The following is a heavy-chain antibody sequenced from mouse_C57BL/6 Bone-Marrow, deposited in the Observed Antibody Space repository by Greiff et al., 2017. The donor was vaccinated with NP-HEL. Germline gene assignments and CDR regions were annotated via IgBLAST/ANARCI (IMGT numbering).Heavy chain of an antibody. D-gene: IGHD1-1*01. V-gene: IGHV5-6*01. Sequence: DVQLQESGGDLVKPGGSLKLSCAASGFTFSSYGMSWVRQTPDKRLEWVATISSGGSYTYYPDSVKGRFTISRDNAKNTLYLQMSSLKSEDTAMYYCARQRYYGSSYGWYFDVWGTGTTVTVSS. CDR2: ISSGGSYT. J-gene: IGHJ1*03. CDR3: ARQRYYGSSYGWYFDV. CDR1: GFTFSSYG.